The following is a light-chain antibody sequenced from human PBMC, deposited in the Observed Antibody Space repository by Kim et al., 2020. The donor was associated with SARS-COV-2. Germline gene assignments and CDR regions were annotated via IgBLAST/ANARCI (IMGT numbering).Light chain of an antibody. CDR1: ALPQQY. CDR2: KDT. Sequence: SPGQPAMISCSGYALPQQYASWYQPGPGLAPVMIIYKDTERPSGIPERFSGSSSGTTVTLIISGVQAEDEADYYCQSSDISATYVVFGGGTQLTVL. J-gene: IGLJ2*01. CDR3: QSSDISATYVV. V-gene: IGLV3-25*03.